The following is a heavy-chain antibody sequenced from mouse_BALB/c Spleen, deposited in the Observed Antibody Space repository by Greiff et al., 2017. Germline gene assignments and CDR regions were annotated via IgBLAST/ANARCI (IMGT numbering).Heavy chain of an antibody. Sequence: VQLQQSGPGLVTPSQSLSLTCTVTGYSITSDYAWNWLRQFPGNKLEWMGYISYSGSTSYNPSLKSRISITGDTSKNQFFLQLNSVTTEDTATYYWARGGTWFAYWGQGTLVTVSA. CDR2: ISYSGST. V-gene: IGHV3-2*02. CDR1: GYSITSDYA. CDR3: ARGGTWFAY. J-gene: IGHJ3*01.